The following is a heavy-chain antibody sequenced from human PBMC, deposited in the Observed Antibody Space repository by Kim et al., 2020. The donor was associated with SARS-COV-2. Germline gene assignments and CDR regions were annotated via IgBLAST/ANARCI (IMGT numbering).Heavy chain of an antibody. J-gene: IGHJ5*02. CDR2: ISSSSSYI. CDR3: ARSLGYYYGSGSGS. D-gene: IGHD3-10*01. V-gene: IGHV3-21*01. CDR1: GFTFSSYS. Sequence: GGSLRLSCAASGFTFSSYSMNWVRQAPGKGLEWVSSISSSSSYIYYADSVKGRFTISRDNAKNSLYLQMNSLRAEDTAVYYCARSLGYYYGSGSGSWGQGTLVTVSS.